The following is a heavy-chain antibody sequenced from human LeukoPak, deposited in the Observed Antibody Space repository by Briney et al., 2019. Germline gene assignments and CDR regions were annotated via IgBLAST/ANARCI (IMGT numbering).Heavy chain of an antibody. CDR3: ARWLYYDFWSGYYDY. V-gene: IGHV1-18*01. CDR1: GYTFTSYG. J-gene: IGHJ4*02. D-gene: IGHD3-3*01. CDR2: ISAYNGNT. Sequence: ASVKVSCKASGYTFTSYGISWVRQAPGQGLEWMGWISAYNGNTNYAQKLQGRVTMTTDTSTSTAYMELRSLRSDDTAVYYCARWLYYDFWSGYYDYWGQGTLVTVSS.